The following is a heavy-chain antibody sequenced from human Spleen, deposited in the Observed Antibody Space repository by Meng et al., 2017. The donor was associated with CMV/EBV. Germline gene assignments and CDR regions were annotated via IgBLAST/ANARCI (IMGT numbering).Heavy chain of an antibody. CDR3: AKDGIAARLPDAFDI. J-gene: IGHJ3*02. V-gene: IGHV3-30*02. D-gene: IGHD6-6*01. CDR1: GFMFSDFG. Sequence: GGSLRLSCAASGFMFSDFGMHWVRQAPGKGLEWVTSIVYDGSNKYYADSVKGRFTISRDNSKNTVYLQMNSLRPEDTAVYYCAKDGIAARLPDAFDIWGQGTMVTVSS. CDR2: IVYDGSNK.